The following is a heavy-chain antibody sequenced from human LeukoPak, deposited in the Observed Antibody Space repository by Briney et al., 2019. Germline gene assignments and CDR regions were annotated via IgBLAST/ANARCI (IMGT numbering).Heavy chain of an antibody. Sequence: PSETLSLTCTVSGGSISSYYWSWIRQPPGKGLEWIGYIYYSGSTNYNPSLKSRVTISVDTSKNQFSLKLSSVTAADTAVYYCARAQHVDTAMVNYYYYYGMDVWGEGTTVTVSS. CDR2: IYYSGST. V-gene: IGHV4-59*01. CDR3: ARAQHVDTAMVNYYYYYGMDV. J-gene: IGHJ6*04. CDR1: GGSISSYY. D-gene: IGHD5-18*01.